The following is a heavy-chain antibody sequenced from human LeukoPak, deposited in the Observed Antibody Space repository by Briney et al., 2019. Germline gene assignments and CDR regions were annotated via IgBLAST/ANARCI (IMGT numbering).Heavy chain of an antibody. J-gene: IGHJ4*02. CDR2: ISWNSGSI. D-gene: IGHD6-19*01. V-gene: IGHV3-9*01. Sequence: GRSLRLSCAASGFTFDDYAMHWVRQAPGKSLEWVSGISWNSGSIGYADSVKGRFTISRDNAKNSLYLQMNSLRAEDTALYYCAKDNDLSGWYYFDYWGQGTLVTVSS. CDR3: AKDNDLSGWYYFDY. CDR1: GFTFDDYA.